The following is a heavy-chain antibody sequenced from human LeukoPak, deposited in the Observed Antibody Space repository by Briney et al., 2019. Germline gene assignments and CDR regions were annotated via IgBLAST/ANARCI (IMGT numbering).Heavy chain of an antibody. CDR1: GGPISSYY. Sequence: SETLSLTCTVSGGPISSYYWSWIRQPPGKGLEWIGYIYYSGSTNYNPSLKIRVTISVDTSKNQFSLKLSSVTAADTAVYYCARVTSGKGRVVVPAALVTAWYFDLWGRGTLVTVPS. CDR3: ARVTSGKGRVVVPAALVTAWYFDL. J-gene: IGHJ2*01. V-gene: IGHV4-59*01. D-gene: IGHD2-2*01. CDR2: IYYSGST.